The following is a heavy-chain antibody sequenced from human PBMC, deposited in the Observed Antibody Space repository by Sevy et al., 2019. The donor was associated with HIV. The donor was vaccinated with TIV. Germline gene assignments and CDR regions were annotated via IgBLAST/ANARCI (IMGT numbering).Heavy chain of an antibody. CDR1: GFTFSSYG. J-gene: IGHJ4*02. V-gene: IGHV3-33*01. D-gene: IGHD3-9*01. CDR2: IWYDGSNK. Sequence: GGSLRLSCAASGFTFSSYGMHWVRQAPGKGLEWVAVIWYDGSNKYYAHSVKGRFTITRDNSKNTIYLQMNSLRAEDTAVYYCSRDATDRRYFDWLIFDYWGQGTLVTVSS. CDR3: SRDATDRRYFDWLIFDY.